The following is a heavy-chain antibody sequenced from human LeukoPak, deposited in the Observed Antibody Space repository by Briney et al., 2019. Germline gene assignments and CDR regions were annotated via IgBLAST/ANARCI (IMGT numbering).Heavy chain of an antibody. D-gene: IGHD4-4*01. CDR2: IYYSGST. J-gene: IGHJ5*02. CDR3: ARGVHYSNYVGDWFDP. CDR1: GFTFSSYA. V-gene: IGHV4-59*01. Sequence: PGGSLRLSCAASGFTFSSYAMSWVRQAPGKGLEWIGYIYYSGSTNYNPSLKSRVTISVDTSKNQFSLKLSSVTAADTAVYYCARGVHYSNYVGDWFDPWGQGTLVTVSS.